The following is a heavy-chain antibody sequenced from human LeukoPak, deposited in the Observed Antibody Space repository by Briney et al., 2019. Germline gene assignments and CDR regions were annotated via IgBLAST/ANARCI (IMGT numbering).Heavy chain of an antibody. CDR2: FDPEDGET. Sequence: ASVQVSCKVSGYTVPELSMHWVRQAPGKGLEWMGGFDPEDGETIYAQKFQGRVTMTEDTSTDTAYMELSRLRAEDTAVYYCATTVGELSLYVLFDYWGQGTLVTVSS. CDR1: GYTVPELS. V-gene: IGHV1-24*01. CDR3: ATTVGELSLYVLFDY. J-gene: IGHJ4*02. D-gene: IGHD3-16*02.